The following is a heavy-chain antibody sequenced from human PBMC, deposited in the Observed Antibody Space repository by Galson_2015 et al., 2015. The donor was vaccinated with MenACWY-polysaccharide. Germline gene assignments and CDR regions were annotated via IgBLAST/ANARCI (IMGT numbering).Heavy chain of an antibody. CDR1: GFTFSSYS. D-gene: IGHD6-13*01. J-gene: IGHJ6*02. Sequence: SLRLSCAASGFTFSSYSMNWVRQAPGKGLEWVSSISSSSSYIYYADSVKGRFTISRDNAKNSLYLQMNSLRAEDTAVYCCARDDGSSWRNVPPGTVYYYNYGMDVWGQGTTVTVSS. CDR3: ARDDGSSWRNVPPGTVYYYNYGMDV. CDR2: ISSSSSYI. V-gene: IGHV3-21*01.